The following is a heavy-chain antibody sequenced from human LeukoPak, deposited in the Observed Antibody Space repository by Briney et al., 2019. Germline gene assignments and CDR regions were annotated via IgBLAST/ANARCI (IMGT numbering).Heavy chain of an antibody. V-gene: IGHV3-53*01. CDR2: IYSGGST. CDR3: ARDRGYYDSSED. CDR1: GFTFSSYW. J-gene: IGHJ4*02. D-gene: IGHD3-22*01. Sequence: GGSLRLSCAASGFTFSSYWMHWVRQAPGKGLVWVSVIYSGGSTYYADSVKGRFTISRDNSKNTLYLQMNSLRAEDTAVYYCARDRGYYDSSEDWGQGTLVTVSS.